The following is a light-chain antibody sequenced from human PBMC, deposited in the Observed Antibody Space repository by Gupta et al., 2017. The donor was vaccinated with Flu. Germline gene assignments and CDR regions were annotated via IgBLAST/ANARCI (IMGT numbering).Light chain of an antibody. V-gene: IGKV4-1*01. CDR3: QQYYSTPRI. CDR1: QSVLYSSNNKNY. Sequence: DIVMTQSPDSLAVSLGERATINCKSSQSVLYSSNNKNYLAWYQQKPGQPPKLLIYWASTRESGVPDRFSGSGSGTDFTLTISSLQAEDVAVYYCQQYYSTPRIFGPGTKVDIK. J-gene: IGKJ3*01. CDR2: WAS.